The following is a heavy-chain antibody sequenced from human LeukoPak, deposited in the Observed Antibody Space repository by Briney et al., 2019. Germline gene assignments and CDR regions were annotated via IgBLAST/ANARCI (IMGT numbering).Heavy chain of an antibody. CDR2: ISGSGGST. V-gene: IGHV3-23*01. D-gene: IGHD6-19*01. J-gene: IGHJ4*02. CDR1: GFTFSSYA. CDR3: AKGVAVAGTSGDY. Sequence: GGSLGLSCAASGFTFSSYAMSWVRQAPGKGLEWVSAISGSGGSTYYADSVKGRFTISRDNSKNTLYLQMNSLRAEDTAVYYCAKGVAVAGTSGDYWGQGTLVTVSS.